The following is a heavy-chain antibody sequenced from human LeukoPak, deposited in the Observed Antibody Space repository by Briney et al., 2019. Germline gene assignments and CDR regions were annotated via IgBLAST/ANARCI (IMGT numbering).Heavy chain of an antibody. CDR3: ARDLVGYYFDY. D-gene: IGHD3-9*01. CDR2: IYYSGST. J-gene: IGHJ4*02. CDR1: GGSISSYY. Sequence: RSETLSLTCTVSGGSISSYYWSWIRQPPGKGLEWIGYIYYSGSTNYNPSLKSRVTISVDTSKNQFSLKLSSVTAADTAVYYCARDLVGYYFDYWGQGTLVTVSS. V-gene: IGHV4-59*01.